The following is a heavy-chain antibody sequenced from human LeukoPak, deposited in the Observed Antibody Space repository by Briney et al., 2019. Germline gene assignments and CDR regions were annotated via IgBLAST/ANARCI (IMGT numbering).Heavy chain of an antibody. CDR2: IYYSGST. J-gene: IGHJ4*02. D-gene: IGHD3-3*01. CDR1: GGSNSSYF. Sequence: SETLSLTCIVSGGSNSSYFWRWIRPLPGKGLERLGYIYYSGSTNYNPSLKSRVTISIDTSKNQFSLMLNPVTAADTAFYYCAREMGHDLTEFDSWGQGTLVTVSS. CDR3: AREMGHDLTEFDS. V-gene: IGHV4-59*12.